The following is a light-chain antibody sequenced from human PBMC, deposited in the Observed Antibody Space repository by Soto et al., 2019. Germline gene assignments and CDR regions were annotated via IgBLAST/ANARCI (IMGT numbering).Light chain of an antibody. J-gene: IGKJ4*01. CDR1: QGIAPY. CDR3: QKYNSAPLT. V-gene: IGKV1-27*01. CDR2: ATS. Sequence: DVQMTQSPSPLSAFVGDRVTITCRASQGIAPYLAWFQQKPGKVPKLLIHATSTLQSGVPSRFSGSGSGTDFTLTINSLQPEDVGTYYCQKYNSAPLTFGGGTKVEIK.